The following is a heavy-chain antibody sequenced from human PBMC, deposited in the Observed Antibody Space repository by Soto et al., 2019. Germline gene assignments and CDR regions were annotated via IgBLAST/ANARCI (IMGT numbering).Heavy chain of an antibody. CDR3: AREPYSGSSASYSGPLDY. CDR2: ISNSGST. Sequence: QVQLQESGPGLVKPSQTLSLTCTVSGDSISSGDYFWSWIRQPPGKGLEWIGYISNSGSTFYNPSLTSGVTMSTDTSMNQFSLRLTSVTVADTAVYYCAREPYSGSSASYSGPLDYWGQGTLVTVSS. CDR1: GDSISSGDYF. V-gene: IGHV4-30-4*01. D-gene: IGHD3-22*01. J-gene: IGHJ4*02.